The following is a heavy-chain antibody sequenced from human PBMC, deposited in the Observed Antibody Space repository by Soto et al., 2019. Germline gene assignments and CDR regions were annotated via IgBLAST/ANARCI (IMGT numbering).Heavy chain of an antibody. Sequence: GESLKISCKASGYSFTTYWIGWVRQMPGKGLEWMGIIYPGDSDTRYNPSFQGQVTISADKSISTAYLQWSSLKASDSAMFYCARKDIAGNSVDFWGQGTLVTVSS. CDR2: IYPGDSDT. D-gene: IGHD6-13*01. CDR3: ARKDIAGNSVDF. CDR1: GYSFTTYW. V-gene: IGHV5-51*01. J-gene: IGHJ4*02.